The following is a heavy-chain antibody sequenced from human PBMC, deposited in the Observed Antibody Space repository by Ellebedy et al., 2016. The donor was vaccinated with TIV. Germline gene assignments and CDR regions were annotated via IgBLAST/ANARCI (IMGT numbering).Heavy chain of an antibody. CDR2: ISGSGGST. V-gene: IGHV3-23*01. J-gene: IGHJ4*02. CDR1: GFTFSSYA. Sequence: GESLKISCAASGFTFSSYAMSWVRQAPGKGLEWVSAISGSGGSTYYADSVKGRFTISRDNSKNTLYLQMNSRRAEDTAVYYWAKTPPQAHYDFWSGYFDYWGQGTLVTVSS. CDR3: AKTPPQAHYDFWSGYFDY. D-gene: IGHD3-3*01.